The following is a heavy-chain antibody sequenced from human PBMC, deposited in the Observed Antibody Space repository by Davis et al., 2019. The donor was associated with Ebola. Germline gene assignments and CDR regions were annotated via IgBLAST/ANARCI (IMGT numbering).Heavy chain of an antibody. Sequence: ASVKVSCKVSGYTLTELSMHWVRQAPGQGLEWMGYFYPEDGEALYAQQFQGRVTMTEDKSTDKAYMELTGLRYDDTAVYFCAAGGLGGGFDVWGQGTTVTVSS. CDR2: FYPEDGEA. J-gene: IGHJ3*01. D-gene: IGHD2-15*01. V-gene: IGHV1-24*01. CDR3: AAGGLGGGFDV. CDR1: GYTLTELS.